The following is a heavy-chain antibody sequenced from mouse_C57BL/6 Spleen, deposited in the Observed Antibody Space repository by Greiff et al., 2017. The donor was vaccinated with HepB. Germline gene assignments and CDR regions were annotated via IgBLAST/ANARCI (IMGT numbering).Heavy chain of an antibody. J-gene: IGHJ1*03. CDR2: IDPEDGET. CDR3: ARGGSNGYFDV. Sequence: VQLQQSGAELVKPGASVKLSCTASGFNIKDYYMHWVKQRTEQGLEWIGRIDPEDGETTYAPKFQGKATITADTSSNTAYLQRSSLTSEDTAVYYCARGGSNGYFDVWGTGTTVTVSS. CDR1: GFNIKDYY. V-gene: IGHV14-2*01. D-gene: IGHD2-5*01.